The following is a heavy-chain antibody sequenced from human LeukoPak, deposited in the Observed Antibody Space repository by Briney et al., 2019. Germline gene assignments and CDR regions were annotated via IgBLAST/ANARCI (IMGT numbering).Heavy chain of an antibody. V-gene: IGHV1-18*04. Sequence: ASVKVSCKASGYTFTSYNISWVRQAPGQGLEWMGWISAYNGNTNYAQKLQGRVTMTTDTSTSTAYMELRSLRSDDTAVYYCARILGYCSSTSCYDWFDYWGQGTLATVSS. CDR3: ARILGYCSSTSCYDWFDY. CDR2: ISAYNGNT. CDR1: GYTFTSYN. D-gene: IGHD2-2*01. J-gene: IGHJ4*02.